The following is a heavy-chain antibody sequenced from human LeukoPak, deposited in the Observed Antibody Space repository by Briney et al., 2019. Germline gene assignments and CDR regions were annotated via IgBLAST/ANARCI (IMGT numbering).Heavy chain of an antibody. CDR2: IRFDGSNK. CDR1: GFTLNTYG. J-gene: IGHJ4*02. V-gene: IGHV3-30*02. CDR3: ARGDGYCSSASCSGN. Sequence: GGSLRLSCAASGFTLNTYGMHWVSQAPGKGLEWVAFIRFDGSNKYYADSVKGRFTISRDNSKNTLYLQMKSLRPEDTAVYYCARGDGYCSSASCSGNWGQGTLVTVSS. D-gene: IGHD2-2*03.